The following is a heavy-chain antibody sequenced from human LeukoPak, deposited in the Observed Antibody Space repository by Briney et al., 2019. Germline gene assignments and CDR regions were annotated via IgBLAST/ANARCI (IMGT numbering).Heavy chain of an antibody. Sequence: KPSETLSLTCTVSGGSISSYYWSWIRQPPGKGLEWIRYIYYSGSTNYNPSLKSRVTISVDTSKNQFSLKLSSVTAADTAVYYCARGMAAAGTEGLWFDPWGQGTLVTVSS. CDR1: GGSISSYY. CDR2: IYYSGST. V-gene: IGHV4-59*01. J-gene: IGHJ5*02. CDR3: ARGMAAAGTEGLWFDP. D-gene: IGHD6-13*01.